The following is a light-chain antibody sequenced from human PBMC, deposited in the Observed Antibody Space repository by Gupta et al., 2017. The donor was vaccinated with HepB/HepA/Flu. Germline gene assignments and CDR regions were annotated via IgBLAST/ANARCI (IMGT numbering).Light chain of an antibody. CDR3: SSDTTSNTYV. V-gene: IGLV2-18*02. Sequence: QSVLTQPPSVSGSPGQSVTISCTGPSSDIGPYTRVSWYQQSPGTAPKLIIYEVDKRPSGVPDRFSGSKSGNTASLTISGLQKEDEADYYCSSDTTSNTYVFGSGTKFTVL. CDR1: SSDIGPYTR. J-gene: IGLJ1*01. CDR2: EVD.